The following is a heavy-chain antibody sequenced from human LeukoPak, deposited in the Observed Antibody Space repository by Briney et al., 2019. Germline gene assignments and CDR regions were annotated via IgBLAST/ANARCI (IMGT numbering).Heavy chain of an antibody. Sequence: SETLSLTCTVSGGSISSSSYYWGWIRQPPGKGLEWIGSIYYSGSTYYNPSLKSRVTISVDTSKNQFSLRLTSVTAADTAVYYCARTAYDSSDFYRFDYWGQGTLVTVSS. J-gene: IGHJ4*02. V-gene: IGHV4-39*07. CDR3: ARTAYDSSDFYRFDY. CDR2: IYYSGST. D-gene: IGHD3-22*01. CDR1: GGSISSSSYY.